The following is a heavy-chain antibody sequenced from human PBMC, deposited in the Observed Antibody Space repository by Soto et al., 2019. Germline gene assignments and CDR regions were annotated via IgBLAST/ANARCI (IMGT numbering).Heavy chain of an antibody. Sequence: PGGSLRLSCAASGFTFSSYAMHWVRQAPGKGQEWVAVISYDGSNKYYAVSVNGRFTISRDNSKNTLYLQMNSLRAEDTAVYYCARYFEIQPSITMIVVEEPYFDYWGQGTLVTVSS. CDR3: ARYFEIQPSITMIVVEEPYFDY. D-gene: IGHD3-22*01. CDR1: GFTFSSYA. V-gene: IGHV3-30-3*01. J-gene: IGHJ4*02. CDR2: ISYDGSNK.